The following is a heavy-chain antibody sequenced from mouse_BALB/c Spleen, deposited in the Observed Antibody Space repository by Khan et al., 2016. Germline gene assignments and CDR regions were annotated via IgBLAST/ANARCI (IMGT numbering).Heavy chain of an antibody. Sequence: QVQLKESGPGLVAPSQSLSITCTVSGFSLTRYGVHWVRQPPGKGLEWLGVIWPGGSTSYNSALLSRLNISKANSKSQVFLKMNSLQTEDTAMYYWARDRAIHITSAMDYWGQGTSVTVSS. V-gene: IGHV2-9*02. CDR3: ARDRAIHITSAMDY. CDR2: IWPGGST. D-gene: IGHD1-1*01. CDR1: GFSLTRYG. J-gene: IGHJ4*01.